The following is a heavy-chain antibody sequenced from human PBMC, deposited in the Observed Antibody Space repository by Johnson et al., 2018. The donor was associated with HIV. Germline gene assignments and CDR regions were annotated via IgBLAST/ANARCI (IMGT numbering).Heavy chain of an antibody. Sequence: QVQLVESGGGVVRPGGSLRLSCAASGFTFSSYGMHWVRQATGKGLEWVAFIRYDGSNKYYADSVKGRFTISRDNSKNTLYLQMNSLRAEDTAVYYCAKDLEEGQQWLIGAFDIWGQGTMVTVSS. J-gene: IGHJ3*02. D-gene: IGHD6-19*01. CDR3: AKDLEEGQQWLIGAFDI. CDR2: IRYDGSNK. V-gene: IGHV3-30*02. CDR1: GFTFSSYG.